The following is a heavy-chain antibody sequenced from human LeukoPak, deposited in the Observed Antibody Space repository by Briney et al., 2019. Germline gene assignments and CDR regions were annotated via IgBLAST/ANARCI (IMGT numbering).Heavy chain of an antibody. D-gene: IGHD3-3*01. CDR2: IKQDGSEK. V-gene: IGHV3-7*01. CDR3: AREIFSLYYDFWSGYWYYMDV. CDR1: GFTFSSYW. J-gene: IGHJ6*03. Sequence: GGSLRLSCAASGFTFSSYWMSWVRQAPGKGLEWVANIKQDGSEKYYVDCVKGRFTISRDNAKNSLYLQMNSLRAEDTAVYYCAREIFSLYYDFWSGYWYYMDVWGKGTTVTVSS.